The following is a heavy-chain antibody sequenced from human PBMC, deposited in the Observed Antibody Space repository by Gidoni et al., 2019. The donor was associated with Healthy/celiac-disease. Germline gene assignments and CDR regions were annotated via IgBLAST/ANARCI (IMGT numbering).Heavy chain of an antibody. V-gene: IGHV1-2*04. J-gene: IGHJ4*02. CDR3: ARSRSNSGWSDY. Sequence: QVQLVQSGAAVKKPGASVQVSCKASAYPFTGYYMHWVRQAPGQGLEWMGWINPNSGGTNYAQKFQGWVTMTRDTAISTAYMELSRLRSDDTAVYYCARSRSNSGWSDYWGQGTLVTVSS. CDR1: AYPFTGYY. CDR2: INPNSGGT. D-gene: IGHD6-19*01.